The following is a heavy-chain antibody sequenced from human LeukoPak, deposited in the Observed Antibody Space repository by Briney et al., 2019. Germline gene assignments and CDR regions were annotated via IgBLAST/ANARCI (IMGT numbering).Heavy chain of an antibody. V-gene: IGHV3-21*04. J-gene: IGHJ6*03. CDR1: GFTFSSYN. CDR3: ARVPGLIIAARPRYYYYMDV. Sequence: GGSLRLSCAASGFTFSSYNMNWVRQAPGKGLEWVSSISSSSTYIYYADSVKGRFTISRDNAKNSLYLQMNGLRAEDTAVYYCARVPGLIIAARPRYYYYMDVWGKGTTVTVSS. D-gene: IGHD6-6*01. CDR2: ISSSSTYI.